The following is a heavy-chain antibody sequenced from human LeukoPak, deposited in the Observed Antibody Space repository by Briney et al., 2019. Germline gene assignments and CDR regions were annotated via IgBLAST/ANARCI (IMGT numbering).Heavy chain of an antibody. V-gene: IGHV4-59*01. J-gene: IGHJ4*02. CDR1: GGSISSYY. CDR3: ARGGTVVNLSF. Sequence: SETLSLTCTVSGGSISSYYWSWIRQPPGKGLEWIGYIYYTGSTNYNASLKSRVTMSIDTFKNQFSLNLNSVTAADTAVYYCARGGTVVNLSFWGQGTLVTVSS. D-gene: IGHD4-23*01. CDR2: IYYTGST.